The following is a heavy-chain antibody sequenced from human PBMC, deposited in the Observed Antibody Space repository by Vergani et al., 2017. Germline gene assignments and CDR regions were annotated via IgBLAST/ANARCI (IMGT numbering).Heavy chain of an antibody. Sequence: QVQLQESGPGVVKPSQTLSLTCAVSGGSISSGDHCWTWIRQRPGKGLEWIGYIFYSGTTYDNPSLRSRLTISVDTSQNQFSLNLRSVTAADTAVYYSARVDTQFPPTSHFYYMDVWGKGTTVVVSS. CDR1: GGSISSGDHC. CDR2: IFYSGTT. J-gene: IGHJ6*03. D-gene: IGHD2/OR15-2a*01. CDR3: ARVDTQFPPTSHFYYMDV. V-gene: IGHV4-31*11.